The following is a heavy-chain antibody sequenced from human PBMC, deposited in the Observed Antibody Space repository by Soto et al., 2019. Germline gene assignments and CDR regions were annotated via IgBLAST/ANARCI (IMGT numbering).Heavy chain of an antibody. D-gene: IGHD4-4*01. CDR2: ISSNSSTI. J-gene: IGHJ4*02. CDR1: GFTFSSYS. V-gene: IGHV3-48*02. Sequence: EVQLVESGGGLVQPGGSLRLSCAASGFTFSSYSMNWVRQAPGKGLEWVSYISSNSSTIYYADSVKGRFTISRDNAKNTLYLQMNSLRDEDTAVYYCARGAGWTTVTEDAFYDWGQGTLVTVSS. CDR3: ARGAGWTTVTEDAFYD.